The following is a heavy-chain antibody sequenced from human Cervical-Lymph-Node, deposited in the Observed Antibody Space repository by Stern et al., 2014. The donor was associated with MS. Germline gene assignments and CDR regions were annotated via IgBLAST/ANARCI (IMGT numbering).Heavy chain of an antibody. V-gene: IGHV5-51*01. CDR2: VHPGDSDT. J-gene: IGHJ5*02. CDR1: GYSFTSYW. D-gene: IGHD6-19*01. Sequence: EVQLVESGAELKKPGESLKLSCKASGYSFTSYWNAWARQMPGKGLEGMGIVHPGDSDTRYKWAFQGQITTLADTSTNTAYQQWNSLQASDSGIYYCARQGSTGWSAFDPWGQGTLVTVSS. CDR3: ARQGSTGWSAFDP.